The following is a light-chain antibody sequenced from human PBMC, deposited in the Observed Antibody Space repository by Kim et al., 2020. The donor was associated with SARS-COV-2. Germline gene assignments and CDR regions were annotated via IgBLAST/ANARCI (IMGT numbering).Light chain of an antibody. V-gene: IGLV3-19*01. CDR2: GKN. CDR1: SLRGYY. Sequence: SSELTQDPAVSVALGQTVRITCQGDSLRGYYASWYQQKPGQAPVLVIYGKNNRPSGIPDRFSGSSSGNTASLTITGAQAEDEADYYCNSRDSSGNHVVF. CDR3: NSRDSSGNHVV. J-gene: IGLJ2*01.